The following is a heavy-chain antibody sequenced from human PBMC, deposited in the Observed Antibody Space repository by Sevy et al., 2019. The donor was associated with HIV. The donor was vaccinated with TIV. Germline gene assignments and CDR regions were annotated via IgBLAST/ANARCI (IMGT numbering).Heavy chain of an antibody. D-gene: IGHD3-22*01. Sequence: GGSLRLSCAASGFSFSCYWMHWVRQAPGKGLEWVANIKQDESEKYYAASVKGRFTISRDNAKNSVYLQMNSLRPEDTAIYYCAMGNSGSFDYWGQGTLVTVSS. CDR1: GFSFSCYW. CDR3: AMGNSGSFDY. V-gene: IGHV3-7*03. J-gene: IGHJ4*02. CDR2: IKQDESEK.